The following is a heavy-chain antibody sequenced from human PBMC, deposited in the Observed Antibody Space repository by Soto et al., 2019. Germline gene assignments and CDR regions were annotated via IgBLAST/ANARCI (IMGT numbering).Heavy chain of an antibody. CDR3: VSFWPPPYSDALTDYTDAFDY. J-gene: IGHJ4*02. V-gene: IGHV4-4*02. CDR1: GASISSVYW. CDR2: ISQKGSA. D-gene: IGHD3-9*01. Sequence: SETLSLTCDVSGASISSVYWCSWVRQSPGKGLEWIGEISQKGSANYKPSLKSQDTMSLDTSKNQFSLRLTSVTAADTAVFYCVSFWPPPYSDALTDYTDAFDYWGQGTLVTVS.